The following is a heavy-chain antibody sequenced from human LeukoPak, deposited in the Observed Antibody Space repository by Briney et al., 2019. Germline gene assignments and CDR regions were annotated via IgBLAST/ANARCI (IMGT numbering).Heavy chain of an antibody. D-gene: IGHD3-9*01. J-gene: IGHJ4*02. Sequence: GRSLRLSCAASGFTFSSYGMHWVRQAPGKGLEWVAVISYDGSNKYYADSVKGRFTISRDNSKNTLYLQMNSLRAEDTAVYYCAKDVSPLYYDILTGIDYWGQGTLVTVS. CDR2: ISYDGSNK. CDR3: AKDVSPLYYDILTGIDY. V-gene: IGHV3-30*18. CDR1: GFTFSSYG.